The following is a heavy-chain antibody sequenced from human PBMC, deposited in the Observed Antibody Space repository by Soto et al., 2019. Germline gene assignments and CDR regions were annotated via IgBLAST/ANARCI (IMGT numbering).Heavy chain of an antibody. J-gene: IGHJ4*02. Sequence: SETLSLTCTVSGGSISSYYWSWIRQPPGKGLEWIGYIYYSGSTNYNPSLKSRVTISVDTSKNQFSLKLSSVTAADTAVYYCARLTNGAYGDYVDYWGQGTLVTVSS. CDR1: GGSISSYY. CDR3: ARLTNGAYGDYVDY. V-gene: IGHV4-59*01. CDR2: IYYSGST. D-gene: IGHD4-17*01.